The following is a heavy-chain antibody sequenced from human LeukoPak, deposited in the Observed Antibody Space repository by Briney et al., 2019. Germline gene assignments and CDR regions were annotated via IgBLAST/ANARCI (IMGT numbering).Heavy chain of an antibody. D-gene: IGHD2-15*01. J-gene: IGHJ5*02. V-gene: IGHV3-11*01. CDR1: GFTISDSY. CDR3: ARLGYCGGGSCYPNWFDP. CDR2: ISSSGSTI. Sequence: GGTLRLSCAASGFTISDSYMSWIRQAPGKGLEWVSYISSSGSTINYADSVKGRFTISRDNAKNSLYLQMNSLRAEDTAVYFCARLGYCGGGSCYPNWFDPWGQGTLVTVSS.